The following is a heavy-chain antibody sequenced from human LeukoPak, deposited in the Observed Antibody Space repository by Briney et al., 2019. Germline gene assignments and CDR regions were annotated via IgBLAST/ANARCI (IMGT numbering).Heavy chain of an antibody. CDR2: INHSGST. CDR3: ASGQYYDLWSGYYVD. J-gene: IGHJ4*02. D-gene: IGHD3-3*01. Sequence: SETLSLTCTVSGGSFSSHYWSWIRQPPGKGLEWIGEINHSGSTNYNPSLESRVTISVDTSKNHFSLKLSSVTAADTAVYYCASGQYYDLWSGYYVDWGQGTLVTVSA. V-gene: IGHV4-34*01. CDR1: GGSFSSHY.